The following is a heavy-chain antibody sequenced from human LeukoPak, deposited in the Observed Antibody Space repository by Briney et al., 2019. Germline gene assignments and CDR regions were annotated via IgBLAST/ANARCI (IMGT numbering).Heavy chain of an antibody. Sequence: TSETLSLTCTVSGDSVSNGNYYWSWLRQPPGKALEWIGYIYYTGKTYYNPSLEGRVTILVDTSRNHFSVKLSSVTAADTAVYFCARSQNYYGSGDYWSQGTLVTVSS. CDR1: GDSVSNGNYY. J-gene: IGHJ4*02. CDR3: ARSQNYYGSGDY. D-gene: IGHD3-10*01. CDR2: IYYTGKT. V-gene: IGHV4-61*03.